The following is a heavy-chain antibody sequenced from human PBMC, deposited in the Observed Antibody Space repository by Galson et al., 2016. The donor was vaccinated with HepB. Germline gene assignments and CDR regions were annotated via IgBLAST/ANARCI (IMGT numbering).Heavy chain of an antibody. D-gene: IGHD3-10*01. J-gene: IGHJ5*02. CDR1: GYTFTSYG. CDR3: ARVAPIRMVGPLWFGESPGRYSFDP. V-gene: IGHV1-18*01. CDR2: ISGNNGDT. Sequence: SVKVSCKASGYTFTSYGISWVRQAPGQGLQWMGWISGNNGDTDSLENFQGRVTISVDTSKSQFSLRLNSVTAADTATYYCARVAPIRMVGPLWFGESPGRYSFDPWGQGTLVTVSS.